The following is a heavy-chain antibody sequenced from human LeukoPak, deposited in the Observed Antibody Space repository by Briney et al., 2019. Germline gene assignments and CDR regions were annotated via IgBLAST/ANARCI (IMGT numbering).Heavy chain of an antibody. CDR3: VRDLDY. J-gene: IGHJ4*02. V-gene: IGHV3-48*03. CDR1: GFTFSSYE. CDR2: ISSGGGTI. Sequence: GGSLRLSCAASGFTFSSYEMNWVREGPGQGLGWFSYISSGGGTIYYADSVKGRFTISRDNAKNSLYLQMNSLRAEDTAVYYCVRDLDYWGQGTLVTVSS.